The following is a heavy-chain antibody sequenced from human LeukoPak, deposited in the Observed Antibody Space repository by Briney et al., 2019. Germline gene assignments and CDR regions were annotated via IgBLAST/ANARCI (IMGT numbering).Heavy chain of an antibody. CDR2: MNPNSGNT. CDR1: GYTFTRYD. V-gene: IGHV1-8*01. Sequence: ASVKVSCKASGYTFTRYDIHWVRQATGQGVEWMGWMNPNSGNTGYAQKFQGRVTMTRNTSISTAYMELSSLRSEDTAVYYCASALRGCSGGSCYSTALYYFDYWGQGTLVTVSS. D-gene: IGHD2-15*01. J-gene: IGHJ4*02. CDR3: ASALRGCSGGSCYSTALYYFDY.